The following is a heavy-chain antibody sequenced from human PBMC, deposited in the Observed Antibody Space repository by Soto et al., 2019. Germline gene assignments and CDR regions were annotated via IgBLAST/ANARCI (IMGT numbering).Heavy chain of an antibody. J-gene: IGHJ4*02. CDR1: GFTFDDYA. V-gene: IGHV3-23*01. CDR3: AKEYNDFWSGYASHIDY. CDR2: VSGSGATT. D-gene: IGHD3-3*01. Sequence: PGGSLRLSCAASGFTFDDYAMHWVRLPPGKGLEWVSVVSGSGATTYYADSVKGRFTISRDNSKNTLYLQMNSLRAEDTAVYYCAKEYNDFWSGYASHIDYWGQGTLVTVS.